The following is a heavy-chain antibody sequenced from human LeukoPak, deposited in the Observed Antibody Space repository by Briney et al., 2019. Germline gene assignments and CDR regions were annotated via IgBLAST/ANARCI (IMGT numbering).Heavy chain of an antibody. CDR1: GYTFTNYY. CDR3: ARDNSVEETAWWFDP. J-gene: IGHJ5*02. CDR2: INPSGSST. D-gene: IGHD2-21*02. V-gene: IGHV1-46*01. Sequence: GASVKVSCKASGYTFTNYYMHWVRQAPGQGLEWMGLINPSGSSTTYAQRFQGRVTMTRDISTSTDYMELTSLTSDDTAMYYCARDNSVEETAWWFDPWGQGTLVTVSS.